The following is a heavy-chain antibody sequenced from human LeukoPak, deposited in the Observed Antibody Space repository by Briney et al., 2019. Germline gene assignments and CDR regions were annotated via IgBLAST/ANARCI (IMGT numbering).Heavy chain of an antibody. CDR2: ISWDGGST. Sequence: GGSLRLSCEASGTRVSDNYMYWVRQAPGKGLEWVSLISWDGGSTYYADSVKGRFTISRDNSKNSLYLQMNSLRAEDTALYYCAKDTGGWPNLLYYMDVWGKGTTVTVSS. CDR3: AKDTGGWPNLLYYMDV. D-gene: IGHD3-16*01. V-gene: IGHV3-43D*03. CDR1: GTRVSDNY. J-gene: IGHJ6*03.